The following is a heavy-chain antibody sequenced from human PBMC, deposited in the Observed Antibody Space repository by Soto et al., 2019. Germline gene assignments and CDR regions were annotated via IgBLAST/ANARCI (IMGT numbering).Heavy chain of an antibody. V-gene: IGHV3-48*01. CDR2: ITTSSSTI. CDR1: GFTFSTYS. J-gene: IGHJ6*02. Sequence: EVQLVESGGGLVQPGGSLRLSCAASGFTFSTYSMNWVRQAPGKGLEWISYITTSSSTIYYADSVKGRFTISRDNAKNSLYLEMSSLRVEDTAVYCCVIRAVWCHRATVSVS. CDR3: VIRAV.